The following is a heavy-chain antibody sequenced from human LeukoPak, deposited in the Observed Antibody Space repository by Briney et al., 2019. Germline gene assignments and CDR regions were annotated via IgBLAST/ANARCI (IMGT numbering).Heavy chain of an antibody. CDR3: ARLSAGYSSGWFLFDP. Sequence: PSETLSLTCTVSGASISSSSYYWGWLRQPPGKGLEWIGSIYYSGSTYYNPSLKSRVTISVDTSKNQFSLKLSSVTAADTAVYYCARLSAGYSSGWFLFDPWGQGTLVTVSS. D-gene: IGHD6-19*01. CDR2: IYYSGST. V-gene: IGHV4-39*07. J-gene: IGHJ5*02. CDR1: GASISSSSYY.